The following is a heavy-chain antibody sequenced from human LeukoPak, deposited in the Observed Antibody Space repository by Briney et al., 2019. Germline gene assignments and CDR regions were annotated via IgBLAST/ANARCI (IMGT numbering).Heavy chain of an antibody. J-gene: IGHJ3*02. D-gene: IGHD3-22*01. V-gene: IGHV3-13*01. CDR2: IDIGGGT. CDR1: GFTFSTYD. Sequence: GGSLRLSCAASGFTFSTYDMHWVRQVTGKGLEWVSGIDIGGGTYYPASVKGRFIISRKNAKNSLYLQMNTLIAGDTAVYYCARRRAGIGSYSDAFDIWGRGTMVTVSS. CDR3: ARRRAGIGSYSDAFDI.